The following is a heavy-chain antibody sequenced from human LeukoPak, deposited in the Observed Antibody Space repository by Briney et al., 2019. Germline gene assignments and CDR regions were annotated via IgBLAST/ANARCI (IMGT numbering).Heavy chain of an antibody. J-gene: IGHJ4*02. CDR2: IIPIFGTA. CDR3: ARDQRSSSWYGSFDY. Sequence: SVKVSCKASGGTFSSYAISWVRQAPGQWLEWMGRIIPIFGTANYAQKVQGRVTITTDESTSTAYMELSSLRSEDTAVYYCARDQRSSSWYGSFDYWGQGTLVTVSS. D-gene: IGHD6-13*01. V-gene: IGHV1-69*05. CDR1: GGTFSSYA.